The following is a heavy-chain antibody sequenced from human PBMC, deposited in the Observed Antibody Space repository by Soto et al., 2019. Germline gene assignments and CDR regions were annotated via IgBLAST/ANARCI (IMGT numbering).Heavy chain of an antibody. CDR1: GDSMATGGHY. Sequence: SETLSLTCTVSGDSMATGGHYYNWIRQVPGKGLEWIGYVYYSGATHYTPSLRARATISRDTSKNQFSLRLISVTAADTALYYCARDKDLQPTVWGFWGQGIQVTVSS. J-gene: IGHJ4*02. CDR3: ARDKDLQPTVWGF. CDR2: VYYSGAT. D-gene: IGHD3-16*01. V-gene: IGHV4-31*03.